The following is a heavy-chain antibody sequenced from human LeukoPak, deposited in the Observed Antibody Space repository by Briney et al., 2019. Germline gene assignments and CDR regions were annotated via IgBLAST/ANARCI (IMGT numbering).Heavy chain of an antibody. CDR3: ARGRGYSYGYSPDGAFDI. V-gene: IGHV1-2*02. Sequence: ASVKVSCKASGYTFTGYYMHWVRQAPGQGLEWMGWINPNSGGTNYAQKFQGRVTMTRDTSISTAYMELSRLRSDDTAVYYCARGRGYSYGYSPDGAFDIWGQGTMVTVSS. J-gene: IGHJ3*02. D-gene: IGHD5-18*01. CDR2: INPNSGGT. CDR1: GYTFTGYY.